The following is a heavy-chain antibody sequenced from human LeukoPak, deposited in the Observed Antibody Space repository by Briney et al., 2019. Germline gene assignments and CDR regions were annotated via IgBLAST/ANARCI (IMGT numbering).Heavy chain of an antibody. V-gene: IGHV3-23*01. J-gene: IGHJ4*02. D-gene: IGHD4-17*01. CDR2: ISGGATRT. Sequence: GGSLRLSCAASGFIFHTYAMSWVRQAPGKGPVRVSAISGGATRTYYADSVTGRFTISRDNSKNTLYLQMNSLRGEDTAVYFCAKGGGRGDYDLTGRFPTHFDSWGQGALVIVSS. CDR3: AKGGGRGDYDLTGRFPTHFDS. CDR1: GFIFHTYA.